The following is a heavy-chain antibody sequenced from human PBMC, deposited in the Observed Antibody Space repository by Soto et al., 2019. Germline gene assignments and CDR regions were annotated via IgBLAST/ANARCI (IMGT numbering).Heavy chain of an antibody. D-gene: IGHD6-19*01. CDR2: ISSSGSSI. V-gene: IGHV3-48*02. Sequence: PWGALSVPCASPAFTFSIYIMNWVRQAPGKGLEWASYISSSGSSIYYVDSVKGRFTISRDNDKNSLYLQMNSLRDEDTAVYYCARGSSGWYDYWGQGIMVTVSS. J-gene: IGHJ4*02. CDR3: ARGSSGWYDY. CDR1: AFTFSIYI.